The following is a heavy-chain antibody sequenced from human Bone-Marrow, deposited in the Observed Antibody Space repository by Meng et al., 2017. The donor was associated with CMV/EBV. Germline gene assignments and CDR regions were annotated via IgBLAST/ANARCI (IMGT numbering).Heavy chain of an antibody. CDR3: ARVADGKPQLVRTYFFDS. J-gene: IGHJ4*02. Sequence: SETLSLTCTVSGGSISSSSYYWGWIRQPPGKGLEWIGSIYYSGSTNYNPSLKSRVTISVDTSKNPFSLKLSSVTAADTAVYYCARVADGKPQLVRTYFFDSWGQGTLVTVSS. V-gene: IGHV4-39*07. CDR1: GGSISSSSYY. D-gene: IGHD6-13*01. CDR2: IYYSGST.